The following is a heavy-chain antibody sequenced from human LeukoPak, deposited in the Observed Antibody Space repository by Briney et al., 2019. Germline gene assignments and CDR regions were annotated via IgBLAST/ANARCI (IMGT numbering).Heavy chain of an antibody. CDR3: ARERNIVVVPAVGYGMDV. D-gene: IGHD2-2*01. CDR2: INQSGST. Sequence: PSETLSLTCAVYGGSFSGYYWRCIRPPPGKGLEWIGEINQSGSTSYNPFQKSRVTIPVDTSKNHFYLKLSSETAADTAVYSCARERNIVVVPAVGYGMDVWGQGTTVAVSS. CDR1: GGSFSGYY. V-gene: IGHV4-34*01. J-gene: IGHJ6*02.